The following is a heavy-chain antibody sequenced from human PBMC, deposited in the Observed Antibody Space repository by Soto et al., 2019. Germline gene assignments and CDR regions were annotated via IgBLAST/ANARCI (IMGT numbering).Heavy chain of an antibody. CDR2: INPSGGST. J-gene: IGHJ4*02. V-gene: IGHV1-46*01. D-gene: IGHD5-18*01. CDR3: ARVGGYSYGGVDY. CDR1: GYTFTSYY. Sequence: QVQLVQSGAEVKKPGASVKVSCKASGYTFTSYYMHWVRQAPGQGLEWMGIINPSGGSTTYAQKFPGIVTMTRDTSTGTAYMDLSSLRSEETAVYYCARVGGYSYGGVDYWGQGTLVTVSS.